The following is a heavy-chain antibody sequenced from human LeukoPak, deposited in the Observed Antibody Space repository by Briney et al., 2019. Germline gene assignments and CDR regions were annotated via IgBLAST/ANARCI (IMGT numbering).Heavy chain of an antibody. CDR1: GYTFTTYY. Sequence: ASVKVSCKASGYTFTTYYMHWVRQAPGQGLEWMGIINPSGGSTSYAQKFQGRVTMTRDTSTSTVYMELSSLRSEDTAVYYCARAGDVAAAGNWFDPWGQGTLVTVSS. CDR3: ARAGDVAAAGNWFDP. J-gene: IGHJ5*02. D-gene: IGHD6-13*01. CDR2: INPSGGST. V-gene: IGHV1-46*01.